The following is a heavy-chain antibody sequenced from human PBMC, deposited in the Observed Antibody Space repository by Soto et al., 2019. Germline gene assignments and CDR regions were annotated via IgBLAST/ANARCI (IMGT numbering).Heavy chain of an antibody. V-gene: IGHV2-26*01. CDR3: ARIVDWGGDCYPFDY. J-gene: IGHJ4*02. CDR2: IFSNDEK. D-gene: IGHD2-21*02. Sequence: QVTLKESGPVLVKPTETLTLTCTVSGFSLNNAKMGVSWIRQPPGRALEWLASIFSNDEKSYRTSLKTRLTMSKDTSKSQVFLTMTNKDPVDTATYYCARIVDWGGDCYPFDYWGQGSLVTVSS. CDR1: GFSLNNAKMG.